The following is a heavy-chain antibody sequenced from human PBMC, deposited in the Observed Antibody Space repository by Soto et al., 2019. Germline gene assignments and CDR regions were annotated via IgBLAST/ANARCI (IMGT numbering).Heavy chain of an antibody. J-gene: IGHJ4*01. CDR3: ARGLYYESIGYYVDY. CDR2: MNPNSGNT. CDR1: GYTFTSYD. V-gene: IGHV1-8*01. D-gene: IGHD3-22*01. Sequence: ASVKVSCKASGYTFTSYDINWVRQATGQGLEWMGWMNPNSGNTGYVQNFQGRVTMTRDTSISTAYMELSSLRSEDTAVYYCARGLYYESIGYYVDYWGQGTLVTVSS.